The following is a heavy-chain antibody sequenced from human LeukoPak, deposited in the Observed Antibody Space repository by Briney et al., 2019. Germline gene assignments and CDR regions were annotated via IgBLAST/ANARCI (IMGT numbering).Heavy chain of an antibody. V-gene: IGHV4-39*07. Sequence: PSETLSLTCTVSGVSIISTNSYWGWIRQSPQTWLEWIGNIYSSGRTYYNPSLNSRVTISIDMSENQFSLKLTSATAADMAVYYCARKREGPATGIDYWGQGTLVTVSS. CDR3: ARKREGPATGIDY. D-gene: IGHD2-15*01. CDR1: GVSIISTNSY. J-gene: IGHJ4*02. CDR2: IYSSGRT.